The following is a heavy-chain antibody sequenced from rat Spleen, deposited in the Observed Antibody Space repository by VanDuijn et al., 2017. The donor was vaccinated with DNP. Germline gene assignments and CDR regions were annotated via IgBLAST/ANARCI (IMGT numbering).Heavy chain of an antibody. Sequence: QVQLKETGPGLVQPMQTLSITCTFYGFSLTNYYLQWVRQTPGKGLEWMGYVQTDGSTEYNSEFKSRLSISRDTSKNQVFLKMNSLKSGDTGLYYCARGDRFDYWGRGFMVTVSS. J-gene: IGHJ2*01. CDR2: VQTDGST. V-gene: IGHV2-65*01. CDR1: GFSLTNYY. CDR3: ARGDRFDY.